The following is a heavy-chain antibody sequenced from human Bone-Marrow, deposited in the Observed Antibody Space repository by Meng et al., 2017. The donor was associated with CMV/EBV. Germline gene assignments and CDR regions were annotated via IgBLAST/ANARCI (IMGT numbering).Heavy chain of an antibody. Sequence: CAASGSTFSSNGMSWVRQAPGKGLEWVAGISNDGSKEYYAGSVKGRFTISRDNSKNTLYLQMNSLRTEDTAVYYCANGRGVGTEFDHWGQGNLVPSPQ. CDR2: ISNDGSKE. CDR1: GSTFSSNG. CDR3: ANGRGVGTEFDH. D-gene: IGHD2-21*02. V-gene: IGHV3-30*18. J-gene: IGHJ4*02.